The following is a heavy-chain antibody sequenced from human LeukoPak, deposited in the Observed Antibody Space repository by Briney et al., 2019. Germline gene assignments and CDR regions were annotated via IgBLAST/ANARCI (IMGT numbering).Heavy chain of an antibody. D-gene: IGHD3-3*01. CDR1: GASFSGHY. CDR3: ARGSLYYDFWIGLLRGYYYMDV. CDR2: INHSGST. J-gene: IGHJ6*03. V-gene: IGHV4-34*01. Sequence: SKTLSLTCAVHGASFSGHYWSWIRHPPPKGLEWSGEINHSGSTNYNPSLTSRVTISVDTSKNQFSLKLSSVTAAATPMSSCARGSLYYDFWIGLLRGYYYMDVWGKGTTVTVSS.